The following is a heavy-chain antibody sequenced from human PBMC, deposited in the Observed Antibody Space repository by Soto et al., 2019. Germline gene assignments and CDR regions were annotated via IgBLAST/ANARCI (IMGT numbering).Heavy chain of an antibody. CDR3: ARTMATQGLFYGMDV. CDR2: IIPIFGTA. D-gene: IGHD5-12*01. V-gene: IGHV1-69*13. J-gene: IGHJ6*02. CDR1: GRTFSSYA. Sequence: GASVKVSCKASGRTFSSYAISWVRQAPGQGLEWMGGIIPIFGTANYAQKFQGRVTITADESTSTAYMELSSLRSEDTAVYYCARTMATQGLFYGMDVWGQGTTVTVSS.